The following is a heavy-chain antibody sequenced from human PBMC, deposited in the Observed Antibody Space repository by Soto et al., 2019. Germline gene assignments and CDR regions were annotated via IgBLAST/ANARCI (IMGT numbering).Heavy chain of an antibody. Sequence: SVKVSCKASGGTFSSYAISWVRQAPGQGLEWMGGIIPIFGTANYAQKFQGRVTITADKSTSTAYMELSSLRSEDTAVYHCARAPLAEVIVVVVAAIGPGGMDVWGQGTTVTVS. CDR2: IIPIFGTA. V-gene: IGHV1-69*06. D-gene: IGHD2-15*01. CDR1: GGTFSSYA. J-gene: IGHJ6*02. CDR3: ARAPLAEVIVVVVAAIGPGGMDV.